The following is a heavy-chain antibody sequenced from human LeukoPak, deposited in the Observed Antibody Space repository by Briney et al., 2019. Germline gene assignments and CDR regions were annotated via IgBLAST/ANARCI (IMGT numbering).Heavy chain of an antibody. V-gene: IGHV3-43*02. CDR2: ISGDGGST. CDR1: GFTFDDYA. D-gene: IGHD6-19*01. CDR3: AKDSAVAGPYYFDY. J-gene: IGHJ4*02. Sequence: GGSLRLSCAASGFTFDDYAMHWVRPAPGKGLEWVSLISGDGGSTYYADSVKGRFTISRDNSKNSLYLQMNSLRTEDTALYYCAKDSAVAGPYYFDYWGQGTLVTVSS.